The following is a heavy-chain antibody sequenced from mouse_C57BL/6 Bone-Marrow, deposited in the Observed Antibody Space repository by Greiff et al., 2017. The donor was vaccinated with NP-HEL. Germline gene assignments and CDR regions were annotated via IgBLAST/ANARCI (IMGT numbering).Heavy chain of an antibody. Sequence: EVKLQESGPGLAKPSQTLSLTCSVTGYSITSDYWNWIRKFPGNKLEYMGYISYSGSTYYNPSLKSRISITRDTSKNQYYLQLNSVTTEDTATDYCARGTAQAIYAMDYWGQGTSVTVSS. D-gene: IGHD3-2*02. V-gene: IGHV3-8*01. CDR3: ARGTAQAIYAMDY. J-gene: IGHJ4*01. CDR2: ISYSGST. CDR1: GYSITSDY.